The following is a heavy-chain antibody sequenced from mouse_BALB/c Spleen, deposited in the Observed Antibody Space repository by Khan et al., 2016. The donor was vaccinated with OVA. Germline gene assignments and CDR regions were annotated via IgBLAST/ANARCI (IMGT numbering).Heavy chain of an antibody. CDR2: IAPANGNT. CDR1: GFNIKDTY. CDR3: ARPSYDPRDFEV. J-gene: IGHJ1*01. Sequence: EVQLQESGAELVKPGASVKLSCTASGFNIKDTYLYWVKQRPEQGTVWIGRIAPANGNTQYDPKFQGKAAITSDTSSNTFFLQLNGLTSEDTAFYYCARPSYDPRDFEVGGAGTTVTVSS. V-gene: IGHV14-3*02. D-gene: IGHD2-3*01.